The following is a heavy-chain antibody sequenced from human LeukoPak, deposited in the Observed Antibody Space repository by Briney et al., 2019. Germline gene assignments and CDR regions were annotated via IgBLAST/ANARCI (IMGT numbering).Heavy chain of an antibody. Sequence: GSLRLSCAASGFTFSNFAMNWVRQAPGKGLEWVPGLSGSGANTYYADSVKGRFTISRDNSRNTMYLQMNSLRAEDTAVYYCAKCQYYNILTGYYRPLDSWGQGTLVAVSS. CDR2: LSGSGANT. V-gene: IGHV3-23*01. D-gene: IGHD3-9*01. CDR3: AKCQYYNILTGYYRPLDS. J-gene: IGHJ4*02. CDR1: GFTFSNFA.